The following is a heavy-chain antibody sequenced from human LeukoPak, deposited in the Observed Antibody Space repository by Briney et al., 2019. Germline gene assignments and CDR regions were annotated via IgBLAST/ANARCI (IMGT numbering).Heavy chain of an antibody. Sequence: GGSLRLSCAASGFTYSAYAMHSVRQAPGKGLEWVSGIRWNSGIISYADTLRGRFTISRDNTNNSPYLHMNSLRAQDTALYYCAKEGNMYGSSRFLLDYWGQGTLVSFSS. CDR2: IRWNSGII. CDR1: GFTYSAYA. J-gene: IGHJ4*02. V-gene: IGHV3-9*01. CDR3: AKEGNMYGSSRFLLDY. D-gene: IGHD3-22*01.